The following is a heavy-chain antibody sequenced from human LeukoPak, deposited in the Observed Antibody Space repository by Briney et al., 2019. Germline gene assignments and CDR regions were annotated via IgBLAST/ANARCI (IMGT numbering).Heavy chain of an antibody. J-gene: IGHJ6*02. CDR1: GYSFTSYW. D-gene: IGHD2-21*01. V-gene: IGHV5-51*01. Sequence: RSGESLKISCKGSGYSFTSYWIGWVRQMPGKGLEWMGIIYPGDSDTRYSPSFQGQVTISADKSISTAYLQWSSQKASDTAMYYCARGHILGDYYYGMDVWGQGTTVTVSS. CDR3: ARGHILGDYYYGMDV. CDR2: IYPGDSDT.